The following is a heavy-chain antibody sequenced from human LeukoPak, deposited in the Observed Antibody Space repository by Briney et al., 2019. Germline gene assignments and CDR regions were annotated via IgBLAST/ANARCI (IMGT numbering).Heavy chain of an antibody. CDR2: IYPGDSDT. CDR3: ARRHDSVYYFDS. J-gene: IGHJ4*02. CDR1: GYNFTSHR. Sequence: GESLRISCEASGYNFTSHRIAWVRQMPGKGLEWMGVIYPGDSDTRYSPSFQGHVTMSVDKSINTAYLHWSRLKASDSAMYFCARRHDSVYYFDSWGQGTLVAVSS. D-gene: IGHD5/OR15-5a*01. V-gene: IGHV5-51*01.